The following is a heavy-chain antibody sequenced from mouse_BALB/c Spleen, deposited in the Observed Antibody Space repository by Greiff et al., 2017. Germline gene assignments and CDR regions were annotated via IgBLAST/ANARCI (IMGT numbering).Heavy chain of an antibody. CDR3: ARGNYGYDADAMDY. J-gene: IGHJ4*01. V-gene: IGHV1-9*01. CDR1: GYTFSSYW. Sequence: QVQLKQSGAELMKPGASVKISCKATGYTFSSYWIEWVKQRPGHGLEWIGEILPGSGSTNYNEKFKGKATFTADTSSNTAYMQLSSLTSEDSAVYYCARGNYGYDADAMDYWGQGTSVTVSS. CDR2: ILPGSGST. D-gene: IGHD2-2*01.